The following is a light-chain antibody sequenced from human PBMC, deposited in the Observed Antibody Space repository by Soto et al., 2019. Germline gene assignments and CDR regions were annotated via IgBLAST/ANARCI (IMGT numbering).Light chain of an antibody. Sequence: QSALTQPASVSGSPGQSITISCTGTSSDVGSYNLVSWYQQHPGKAPKLMIYGVSKRPSGVSDRFSGSKPGDTASLTISGLQAEDEADYYCCSYAGVNTFYVFGTGTKLTVL. CDR1: SSDVGSYNL. J-gene: IGLJ1*01. V-gene: IGLV2-23*02. CDR3: CSYAGVNTFYV. CDR2: GVS.